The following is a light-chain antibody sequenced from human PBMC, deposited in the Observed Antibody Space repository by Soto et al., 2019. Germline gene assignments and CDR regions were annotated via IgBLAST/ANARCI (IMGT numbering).Light chain of an antibody. Sequence: EIVLTQSPATLCLSPGERATLSCRASQSVSRNLAWYQQKPGQAPRLLIYGASTRAAGFPARFSGSGSGTEFTLTISSLQSEDFAVYYCQQRSNWPFFGPGTKVDIK. J-gene: IGKJ3*01. CDR2: GAS. CDR3: QQRSNWPF. V-gene: IGKV3-11*01. CDR1: QSVSRN.